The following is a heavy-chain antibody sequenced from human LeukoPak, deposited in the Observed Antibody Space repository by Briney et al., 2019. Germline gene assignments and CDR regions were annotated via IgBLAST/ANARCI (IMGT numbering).Heavy chain of an antibody. J-gene: IGHJ5*02. V-gene: IGHV3-21*01. CDR1: GFTFSSYS. CDR3: ARDPLPMIAARRGTWFDP. D-gene: IGHD6-6*01. Sequence: PGGSLRLSCAASGFTFSSYSMTWVRQAPGKGLEWVSSISSSSSYIYCADSVKGRFTISRDNAKNSLYLQMNSLRAEDTAVYYCARDPLPMIAARRGTWFDPWGQGTLVTVSS. CDR2: ISSSSSYI.